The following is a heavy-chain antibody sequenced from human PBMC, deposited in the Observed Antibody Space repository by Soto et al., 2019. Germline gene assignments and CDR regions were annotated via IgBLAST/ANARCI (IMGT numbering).Heavy chain of an antibody. V-gene: IGHV3-30*09. CDR3: ARRLTTSVTALGY. CDR2: ISGDGINT. Sequence: GGSLRLSCAASGFTFSSYAINWVRQAPGKGLEWVAVISGDGINTYIPHSVKGRFVISRDNSKPSVFLQISSLGPQDTAIYYCARRLTTSVTALGYWGQGTLVTVSS. CDR1: GFTFSSYA. J-gene: IGHJ4*02. D-gene: IGHD4-17*01.